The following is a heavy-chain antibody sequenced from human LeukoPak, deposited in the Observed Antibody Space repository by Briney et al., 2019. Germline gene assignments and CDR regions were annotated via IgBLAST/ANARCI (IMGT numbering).Heavy chain of an antibody. D-gene: IGHD2-15*01. CDR3: ARGGSTFDS. V-gene: IGHV3-7*01. CDR2: IKQDGSDK. J-gene: IGHJ4*02. CDR1: GFTFSHFW. Sequence: QPGGSLRLSCAASGFTFSHFWMSWVRQAPGKGLEWVAYIKQDGSDKYHVDSVEGRITISRDNAKNSLYLQMSSLRVEDAAVYYCARGGSTFDSWGQGTLVTVSS.